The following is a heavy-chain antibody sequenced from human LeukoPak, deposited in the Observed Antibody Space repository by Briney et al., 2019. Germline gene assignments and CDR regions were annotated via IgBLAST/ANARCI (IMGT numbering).Heavy chain of an antibody. V-gene: IGHV1-2*06. CDR3: ARAFRGMTTVTTDAFDI. CDR2: INPNSGGT. J-gene: IGHJ3*02. D-gene: IGHD4-17*01. Sequence: ASVKVSCKASGYTFTGYYMHWVRQAPGQGLEWMGRINPNSGGTNYAQKFQSRVTMTRDTSISTAYMELSRLRSDDTAVYYCARAFRGMTTVTTDAFDIWGQGTMVTVSS. CDR1: GYTFTGYY.